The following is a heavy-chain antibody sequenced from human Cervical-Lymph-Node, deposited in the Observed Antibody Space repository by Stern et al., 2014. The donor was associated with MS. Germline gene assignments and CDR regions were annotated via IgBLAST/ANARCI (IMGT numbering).Heavy chain of an antibody. V-gene: IGHV3-30-3*01. D-gene: IGHD3-22*01. CDR2: ISSDGSRQ. Sequence: VHLVESGGGVVQPGRSRRLSCAAAGFTFGNYAMHWVRQAPGKGLEWVTLISSDGSRQYYTDSVKGRFTISRDNSKSTLYLQMNSLTTEDTAVYYCARDYSESRGHYLFYFGLWGQGTLVTVSS. CDR1: GFTFGNYA. CDR3: ARDYSESRGHYLFYFGL. J-gene: IGHJ4*02.